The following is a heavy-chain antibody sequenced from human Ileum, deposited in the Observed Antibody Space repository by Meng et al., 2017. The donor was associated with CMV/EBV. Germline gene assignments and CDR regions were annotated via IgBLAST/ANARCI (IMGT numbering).Heavy chain of an antibody. V-gene: IGHV1-8*03. Sequence: SSKTSGYSFGNSNISWVRQATGQGLEWMGRVNPKSGDTEYAQKFQGRITVTKDTATNTVYMELNSLTTDDTAVYYCARHSSGWSILDYWGQGALVTVSS. CDR3: ARHSSGWSILDY. D-gene: IGHD6-19*01. CDR2: VNPKSGDT. J-gene: IGHJ4*02. CDR1: GYSFGNSN.